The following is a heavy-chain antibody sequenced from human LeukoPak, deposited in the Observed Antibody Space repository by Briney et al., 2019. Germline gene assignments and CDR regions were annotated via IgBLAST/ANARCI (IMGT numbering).Heavy chain of an antibody. Sequence: GGSLRLSCAASGFTFSDYYMSWIRQAPGKGLEWVSYISSSGSTIYYADSVKGRFTISRDNSKNTLYLQMNSLRAEDTAVYYCAKEARITIFGVVITPPHFDYWGQGTLVTVSS. CDR2: ISSSGSTI. CDR1: GFTFSDYY. J-gene: IGHJ4*02. V-gene: IGHV3-11*04. D-gene: IGHD3-3*01. CDR3: AKEARITIFGVVITPPHFDY.